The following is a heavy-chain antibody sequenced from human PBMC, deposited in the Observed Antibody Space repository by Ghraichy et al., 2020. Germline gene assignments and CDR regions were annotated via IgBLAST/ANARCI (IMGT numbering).Heavy chain of an antibody. CDR3: TSRGMSVRAEWGSLDY. CDR2: IGGSGAQT. D-gene: IGHD2-15*01. CDR1: GFTFSSHA. Sequence: SCAASGFTFSSHAMTWVRQPPGKGLEWVAAIGGSGAQTFYADSVRGRFTISRDNSKDTLYVHMNNLRAEDTAVYYCTSRGMSVRAEWGSLDYWGQGTLVTVSS. J-gene: IGHJ4*02. V-gene: IGHV3-23*01.